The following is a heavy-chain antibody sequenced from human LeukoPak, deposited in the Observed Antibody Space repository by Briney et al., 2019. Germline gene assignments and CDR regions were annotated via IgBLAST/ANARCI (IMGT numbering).Heavy chain of an antibody. CDR1: GDSISSRSYY. CDR2: IFYRGTT. J-gene: IGHJ6*03. Sequence: SETLSLTCTVSGDSISSRSYYWDWIRQPPGGGLEWIGSIFYRGTTYYNPSFKSRVTISLDTSKNQFSLKLSSVTAADTAVYYCARGRWWFAGRPPHYMDVWGKGTTVTISS. CDR3: ARGRWWFAGRPPHYMDV. V-gene: IGHV4-39*07. D-gene: IGHD6-6*01.